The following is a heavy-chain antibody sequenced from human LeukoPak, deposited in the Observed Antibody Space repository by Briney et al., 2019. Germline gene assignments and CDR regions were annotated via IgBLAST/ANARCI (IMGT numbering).Heavy chain of an antibody. CDR2: IYNNEST. Sequence: PSETLSLTCTVSGDAVYYWNWIRQPAGKGLEWIGRIYNNESTWSNPSLKSRVSMSIDTSKNQFSLKLSSVTAADAAVYYCARDLSGYSYGYMDVWGKGTTVTVSS. CDR1: GDAVYY. CDR3: ARDLSGYSYGYMDV. D-gene: IGHD5-18*01. V-gene: IGHV4-4*07. J-gene: IGHJ6*03.